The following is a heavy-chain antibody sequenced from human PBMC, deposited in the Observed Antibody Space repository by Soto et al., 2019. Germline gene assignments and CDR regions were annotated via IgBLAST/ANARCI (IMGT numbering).Heavy chain of an antibody. V-gene: IGHV1-69*06. J-gene: IGHJ4*02. CDR2: IIPIFGTA. Sequence: SVRVSCRASGGTFSSYAISWVRQAPGQGLEWMGGIIPIFGTANYAQKFQGRVTITADKSTSTAYMELSSLRSEDTAVYYCARGTLTYYYDSSGYPYYFDYWGQGTLVTVSS. CDR3: ARGTLTYYYDSSGYPYYFDY. D-gene: IGHD3-22*01. CDR1: GGTFSSYA.